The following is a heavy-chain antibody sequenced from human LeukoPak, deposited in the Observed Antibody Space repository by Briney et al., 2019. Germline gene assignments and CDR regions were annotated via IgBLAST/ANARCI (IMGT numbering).Heavy chain of an antibody. Sequence: ASVKVSCKASGDTFSSYYIHWIRQAPGQGLEWMGIINYSGGTTNYPQKFQGRFTMTRDTSIGTASMEFSSLTSDDTAVYYCARQSGTYWGLDYWGQGTLVTVSS. CDR3: ARQSGTYWGLDY. CDR2: INYSGGTT. CDR1: GDTFSSYY. J-gene: IGHJ4*02. V-gene: IGHV1-46*01. D-gene: IGHD1-26*01.